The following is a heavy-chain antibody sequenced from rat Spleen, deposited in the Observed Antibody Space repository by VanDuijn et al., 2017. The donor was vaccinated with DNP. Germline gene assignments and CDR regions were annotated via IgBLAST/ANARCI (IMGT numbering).Heavy chain of an antibody. J-gene: IGHJ4*01. V-gene: IGHV5-29*01. CDR1: GFTFNNYG. CDR2: ISYDGGIT. CDR3: ARVGDLHDGGDGDAMDA. Sequence: EVQLVETGGGLVQPGRSLKLSCVASGFTFNNYGMAWVRQAPTKGLEWVAYISYDGGITSYGDSVKGRFTISRDNAKSTLYLQMNSLRSEDTATYYCARVGDLHDGGDGDAMDAWGQGTSVTVSS. D-gene: IGHD1-12*02.